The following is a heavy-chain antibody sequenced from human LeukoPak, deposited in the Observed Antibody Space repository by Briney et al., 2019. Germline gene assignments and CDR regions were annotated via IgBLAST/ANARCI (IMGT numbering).Heavy chain of an antibody. CDR3: ARLDSSSYFGMDV. CDR1: GYSFTSYW. Sequence: KPGESLKISCKGSGYSFTSYWIGWVRQMPGKGLEWMGIIYPGDSDTRNSPSFQGQVTISADKSISTAYLQWSSLKASDTAMYYCARLDSSSYFGMDVWGQGITVTVSS. J-gene: IGHJ6*02. V-gene: IGHV5-51*01. D-gene: IGHD6-6*01. CDR2: IYPGDSDT.